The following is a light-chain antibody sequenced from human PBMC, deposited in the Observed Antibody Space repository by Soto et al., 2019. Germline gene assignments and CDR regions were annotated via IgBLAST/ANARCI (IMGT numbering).Light chain of an antibody. CDR2: ANT. V-gene: IGLV1-40*01. CDR3: QSYDTRLSAPV. J-gene: IGLJ2*01. Sequence: QSVLTQPPSVSGAPGQRVTISCTGNSSNIGSPFDVHWYQHLPGTAPKLLIYANTNRPSGVPDRFSGSKSGTSASLAITGLQGDGEAHYYCQSYDTRLSAPVFGGGTKGTVL. CDR1: SSNIGSPFD.